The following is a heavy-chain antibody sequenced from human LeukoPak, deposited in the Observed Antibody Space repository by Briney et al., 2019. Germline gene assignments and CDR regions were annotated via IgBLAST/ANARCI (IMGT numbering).Heavy chain of an antibody. V-gene: IGHV1-8*03. D-gene: IGHD4-11*01. CDR3: AREYSSYDFDY. J-gene: IGHJ4*02. Sequence: ASVKVSCKASGYTFTSYDINWGRQATGQGLEWMGWMNPNSGNTGYAQKFQGRVTITRNTSISTAYMELSSLRSEDTAVYYCAREYSSYDFDYWGQGTLVTVSS. CDR2: MNPNSGNT. CDR1: GYTFTSYD.